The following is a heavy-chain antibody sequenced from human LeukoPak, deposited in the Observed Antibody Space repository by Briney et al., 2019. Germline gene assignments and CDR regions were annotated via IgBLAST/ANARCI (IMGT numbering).Heavy chain of an antibody. CDR1: GYTFTGYY. J-gene: IGHJ6*03. V-gene: IGHV1-2*02. D-gene: IGHD3-3*01. CDR3: ARVEVGPSNYYYYYMDV. CDR2: INPNSGGT. Sequence: GASVKVSCKASGYTFTGYYMHWVRQAPGQGLEWMGWINPNSGGTNYAQKFQGRVTMTRDTSISTAYMELSRLRSDDTAVYYCARVEVGPSNYYYYYMDVWGKGTTVTVSS.